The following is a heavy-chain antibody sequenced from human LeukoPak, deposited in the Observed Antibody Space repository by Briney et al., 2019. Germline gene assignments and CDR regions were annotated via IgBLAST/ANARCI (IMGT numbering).Heavy chain of an antibody. CDR3: AKDLHDYGNYVGWFDS. CDR1: GFSVSNTY. J-gene: IGHJ5*01. Sequence: GGSLRLSCAASGFSVSNTYMSWVRQAPGKGLEWVSVIYSGDSGVSTYYADSVKGRFTISRDQSKTTLFLQMNSLRAEDTAVYYCAKDLHDYGNYVGWFDSWGRGTLVTVSS. D-gene: IGHD4-11*01. V-gene: IGHV3-53*01. CDR2: IYSGDSGVST.